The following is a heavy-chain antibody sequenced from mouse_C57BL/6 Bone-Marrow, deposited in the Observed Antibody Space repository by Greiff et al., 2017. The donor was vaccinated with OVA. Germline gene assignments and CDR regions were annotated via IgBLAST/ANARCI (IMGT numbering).Heavy chain of an antibody. D-gene: IGHD3-2*02. V-gene: IGHV1-55*01. CDR3: ARERQLRPSFAY. CDR2: IYPGSGST. Sequence: QVQLQQPGAELVKPGASVKMSCKASGYTFTSYWITWVKQRPGQGLEWIGDIYPGSGSTNYNEKFKSKATLTVDTSSSTAYMQLSSLTSEDSAVYYCARERQLRPSFAYWGQGTLVTVSA. CDR1: GYTFTSYW. J-gene: IGHJ3*01.